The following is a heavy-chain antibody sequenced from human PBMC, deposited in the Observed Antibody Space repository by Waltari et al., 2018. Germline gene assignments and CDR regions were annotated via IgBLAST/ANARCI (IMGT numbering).Heavy chain of an antibody. D-gene: IGHD6-13*01. V-gene: IGHV3-7*01. J-gene: IGHJ4*02. Sequence: VQLRGPAPDLGRLPEPLSSTSTAPGGPSSSPNWRWIRQPPGKGLEWVANIKQDGSEKYYVDSVKGRFTISRDNAKNSLYLQMNSLRAEDTAVYYCARDLAAAGRYWGQGTLVTVSS. CDR1: GGPSSSPN. CDR3: ARDLAAAGRY. CDR2: IKQDGSEK.